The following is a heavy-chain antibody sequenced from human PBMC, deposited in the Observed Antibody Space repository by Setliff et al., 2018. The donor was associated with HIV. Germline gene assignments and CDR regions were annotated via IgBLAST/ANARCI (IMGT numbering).Heavy chain of an antibody. CDR1: GYNVTVSA. J-gene: IGHJ4*02. Sequence: ASVKVSCKASGYNVTVSAINWVRRAPGQALEWLGWINTKTGDPTYAQDLTGQFVFSLDTSISTAYLQISSLKAEDTAVYYCARDQRLFYFDSWGQGTLVTVSS. CDR3: ARDQRLFYFDS. CDR2: INTKTGDP. V-gene: IGHV7-4-1*02.